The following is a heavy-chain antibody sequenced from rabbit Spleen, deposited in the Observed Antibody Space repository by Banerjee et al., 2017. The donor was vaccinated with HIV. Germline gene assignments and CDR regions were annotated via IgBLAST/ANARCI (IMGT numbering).Heavy chain of an antibody. Sequence: QQQLVESGGGLVQPGGSLKLSCKASGFDFSVYDVSWVRQAPGKGLEWIGYIDLAFGSTYYASWVNGRFTIPSHNAQNTLYLQLTSLTVADAAAYFFARDTGSSFSSYGMDLWGPGHPRHRL. CDR1: GFDFSVYD. V-gene: IGHV1S47*01. D-gene: IGHD8-1*01. J-gene: IGHJ6*01. CDR2: IDLAFGST. CDR3: ARDTGSSFSSYGMDL.